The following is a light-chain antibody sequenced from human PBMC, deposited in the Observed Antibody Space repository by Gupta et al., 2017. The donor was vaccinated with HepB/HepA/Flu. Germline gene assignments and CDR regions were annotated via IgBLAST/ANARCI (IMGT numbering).Light chain of an antibody. J-gene: IGKJ4*01. CDR3: QQEDNWALT. CDR1: QSVSSN. V-gene: IGKV3-15*01. Sequence: EIVMTQSPATLSVSPGERATLSCRASQSVSSNLAWYQQKPGQAPRLLIYGASTRATGIPARFSGSRSARAFTLTIISLLSADFAVYYCQQEDNWALTFGGGTKVEIK. CDR2: GAS.